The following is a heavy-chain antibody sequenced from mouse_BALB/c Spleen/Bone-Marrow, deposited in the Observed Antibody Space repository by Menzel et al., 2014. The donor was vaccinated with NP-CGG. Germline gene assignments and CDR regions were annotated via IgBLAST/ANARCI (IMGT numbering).Heavy chain of an antibody. D-gene: IGHD2-13*01. CDR3: AGLYSDPHLATDY. CDR2: IYPGDGDT. J-gene: IGHJ4*01. Sequence: AQVAASRAELVRPPSSVKISCKASGYAFSRYWMNWVKQRPGQGLEWIGQIYPGDGDTNYNGNFKDKATLTVDRSSSTAFMQLSSLTSEVSSFDFCAGLYSDPHLATDYCGPRASVTVSS. CDR1: GYAFSRYW. V-gene: IGHV1-80*01.